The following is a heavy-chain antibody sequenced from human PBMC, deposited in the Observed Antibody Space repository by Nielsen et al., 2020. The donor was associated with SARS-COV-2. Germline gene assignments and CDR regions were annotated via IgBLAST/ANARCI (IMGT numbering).Heavy chain of an antibody. D-gene: IGHD6-6*01. CDR2: IWYDGSNK. V-gene: IGHV3-33*01. CDR3: ARDVKYSSSSWFDP. Sequence: GGSLRLSCAASGFTFSSYGMHWVRQAPGKGLEWVAVIWYDGSNKYYADSVKGRFTISRDNSKNTLYLQMNSLRAEDTAVYYCARDVKYSSSSWFDPWGQGTLVTVSS. CDR1: GFTFSSYG. J-gene: IGHJ5*02.